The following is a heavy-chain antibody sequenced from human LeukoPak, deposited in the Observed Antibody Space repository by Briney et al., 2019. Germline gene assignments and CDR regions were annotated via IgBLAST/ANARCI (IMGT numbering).Heavy chain of an antibody. CDR3: ARDYVSSWPSADNWFDP. V-gene: IGHV4-4*07. J-gene: IGHJ5*02. D-gene: IGHD6-13*01. Sequence: SETLSLTCTVSGGSISSYYWSWIRQPAGKGLEWIGRIYTSGSTNYNPSLKSRVTMSVDTSKNQFSLKLSSVTAADTAVYYCARDYVSSWPSADNWFDPWGQGTLVTVSS. CDR2: IYTSGST. CDR1: GGSISSYY.